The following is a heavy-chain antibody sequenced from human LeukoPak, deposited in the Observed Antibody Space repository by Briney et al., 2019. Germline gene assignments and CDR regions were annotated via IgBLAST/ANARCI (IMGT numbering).Heavy chain of an antibody. J-gene: IGHJ4*02. CDR1: GGSISSSSNY. Sequence: SETLSLTCTVSGGSISSSSNYWGWIRQPPGKGLEWIGSIYYSGSSYYNPSLKSRVTISVDTSKNQFSLKLSSVTAADTAVYYCARRNPTVVTPRYFDYWGQGTLVTVSS. D-gene: IGHD4-23*01. CDR3: ARRNPTVVTPRYFDY. CDR2: IYYSGSS. V-gene: IGHV4-39*07.